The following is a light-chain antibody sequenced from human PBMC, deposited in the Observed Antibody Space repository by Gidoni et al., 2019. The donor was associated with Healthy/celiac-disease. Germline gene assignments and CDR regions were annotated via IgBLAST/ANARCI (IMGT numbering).Light chain of an antibody. Sequence: DIQMTQSPSTLSASVGDRVTSTCRASQSISSWLAWYQQKPGKAPKLLIYKASSVESGVPSRFSGSGSGTEFTLTISSLQPDDFATYYCQQYNSYSYTFGQGTKLEIK. CDR3: QQYNSYSYT. J-gene: IGKJ2*01. CDR1: QSISSW. CDR2: KAS. V-gene: IGKV1-5*03.